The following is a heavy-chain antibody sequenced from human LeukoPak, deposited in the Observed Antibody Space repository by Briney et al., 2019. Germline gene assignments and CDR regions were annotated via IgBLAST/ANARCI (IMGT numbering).Heavy chain of an antibody. V-gene: IGHV4-30-4*08. CDR2: IYYSGST. Sequence: SETLSLTCTVSGGSISSGDYYWSWIRQPPGKGLEWIGYIYYSGSTYYNPSLKSRVTISVDTSKNQFSLKLSSVTAADTAVYYCARVVATIGTDYWGQGTLVTVSS. CDR1: GGSISSGDYY. J-gene: IGHJ4*02. D-gene: IGHD5-12*01. CDR3: ARVVATIGTDY.